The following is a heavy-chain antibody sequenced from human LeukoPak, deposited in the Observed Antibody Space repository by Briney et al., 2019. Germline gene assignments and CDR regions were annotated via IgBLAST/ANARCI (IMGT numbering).Heavy chain of an antibody. Sequence: GGSLRLSCAASEFTFNTYSMNWVRQAPGKGLEWVSSISSSSDYIYYADSVKGRFTVSRDNARNSLELQMNSLRAEDTAVYYCARSRRDGDYLFNAFDIWGQGTMVTVSS. CDR2: ISSSSDYI. CDR1: EFTFNTYS. CDR3: ARSRRDGDYLFNAFDI. D-gene: IGHD4-17*01. J-gene: IGHJ3*02. V-gene: IGHV3-21*01.